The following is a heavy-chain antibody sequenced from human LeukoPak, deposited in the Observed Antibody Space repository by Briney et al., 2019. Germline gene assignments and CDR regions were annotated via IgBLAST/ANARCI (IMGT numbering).Heavy chain of an antibody. CDR3: ARAKDQSLAD. CDR2: INPYSGGT. V-gene: IGHV1-2*02. J-gene: IGHJ4*02. D-gene: IGHD2-15*01. Sequence: GASVKVSCKASGYTFTGYYLHWVRQAPGQGLEWMGWINPYSGGTNYAQKFQGRVTMTRDTSISTAYMELSRLRFDDTAVYYCARAKDQSLADWGQGTLVTVSS. CDR1: GYTFTGYY.